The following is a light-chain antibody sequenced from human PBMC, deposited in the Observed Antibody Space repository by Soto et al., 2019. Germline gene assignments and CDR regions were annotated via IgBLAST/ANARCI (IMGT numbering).Light chain of an antibody. J-gene: IGLJ1*01. CDR2: DVS. CDR3: SSFTTISTLV. CDR1: SSDVGAYNY. V-gene: IGLV2-14*03. Sequence: QSVLTQPASVSGSPGQSITISCIGTSSDVGAYNYVSWYRHHPGKAPKLMIYDVSNRPSGVSSRFSGSKSGNTASLTISGLQAEDEADYYCSSFTTISTLVFGTGTKLTVL.